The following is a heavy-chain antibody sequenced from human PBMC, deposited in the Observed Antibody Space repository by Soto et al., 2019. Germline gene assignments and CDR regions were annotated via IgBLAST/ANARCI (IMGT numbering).Heavy chain of an antibody. V-gene: IGHV4-34*01. J-gene: IGHJ4*02. CDR2: INHSGST. CDR1: GGSFSGYY. CDR3: ARGYCTSTSCSSLDY. D-gene: IGHD2-2*01. Sequence: SETLSLTCAVYGGSFSGYYWSWIRQPPGKGLEWIGEINHSGSTNYNPSLKSRVTISVDTSKNQFSLKLSSVTAADTAVYYCARGYCTSTSCSSLDYWGQGTLVTVS.